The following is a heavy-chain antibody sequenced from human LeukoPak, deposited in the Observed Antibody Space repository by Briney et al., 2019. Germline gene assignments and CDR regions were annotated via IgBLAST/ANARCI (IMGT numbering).Heavy chain of an antibody. CDR2: IYFSGST. Sequence: SETLSLTCTVSGGSISSSSYYWGWIRQPPGKGLQWIGSIYFSGSTYYNPSLKSRVTISVDTSKNQFSLKLSSVTAADTAVYYCARGLFDFDYWGQGTLVTVSS. V-gene: IGHV4-39*07. CDR3: ARGLFDFDY. CDR1: GGSISSSSYY. D-gene: IGHD3-22*01. J-gene: IGHJ4*02.